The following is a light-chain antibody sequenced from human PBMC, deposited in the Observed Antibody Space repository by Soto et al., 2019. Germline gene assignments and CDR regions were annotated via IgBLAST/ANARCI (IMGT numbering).Light chain of an antibody. CDR2: GAS. J-gene: IGKJ2*01. CDR1: QSVSSN. V-gene: IGKV3-15*01. Sequence: EIVMTQSPATLSVSPGERATLSCRASQSVSSNLAWYQQKLGQAPRLLIYGASNRATGIPARVSGSGSGTEFTLTISSLQSEDFAVYYCQQYNNWPPMYTFGQGTKLEIK. CDR3: QQYNNWPPMYT.